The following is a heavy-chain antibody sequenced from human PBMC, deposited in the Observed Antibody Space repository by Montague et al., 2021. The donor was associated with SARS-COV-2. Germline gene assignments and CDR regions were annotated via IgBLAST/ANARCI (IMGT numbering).Heavy chain of an antibody. CDR2: ISDSGST. D-gene: IGHD3-10*01. CDR3: ASGIYPSGSYYNRYYYGLNI. V-gene: IGHV4-59*12. CDR1: GTSITSYY. Sequence: SETLSLTCSVSGTSITSYYWNWIRQPPGKGPEWIGYISDSGSTNYSPSLKSRVTMSVDTSKNQFSLKMTSVTAADTAAYYCASGIYPSGSYYNRYYYGLNIWGPGTTVIVSS. J-gene: IGHJ6*02.